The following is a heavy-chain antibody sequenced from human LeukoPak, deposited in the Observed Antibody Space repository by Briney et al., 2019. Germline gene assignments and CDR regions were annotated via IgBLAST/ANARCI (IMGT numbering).Heavy chain of an antibody. D-gene: IGHD2-2*01. CDR1: GGSISSYY. V-gene: IGHV4-59*01. CDR3: ARDRSVVPAAEASYFDY. CDR2: IYYSGST. J-gene: IGHJ4*02. Sequence: TSETLSLTCTVSGGSISSYYWSWIRQPPGKGLEWIGYIYYSGSTNYNPSLKSRVTISVDTSKNQFSLKLSSVTAADTAVYYCARDRSVVPAAEASYFDYWGQGTLVTVSS.